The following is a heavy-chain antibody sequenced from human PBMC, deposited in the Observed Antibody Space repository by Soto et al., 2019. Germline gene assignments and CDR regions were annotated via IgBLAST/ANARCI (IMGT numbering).Heavy chain of an antibody. CDR3: ATVHNTSRSFNF. Sequence: EVQLLESGGGLVQPGGSLRLSCVASGLTFSVSAMTWVRQAPGKVLEWVSTTGLSGRTTYYGDSVKGRFTVSRDNSKNTLDLQMSSLRAEVTAVYYCATVHNTSRSFNFWGRGTLVTVSS. V-gene: IGHV3-23*01. D-gene: IGHD1-20*01. CDR2: TGLSGRTT. CDR1: GLTFSVSA. J-gene: IGHJ4*02.